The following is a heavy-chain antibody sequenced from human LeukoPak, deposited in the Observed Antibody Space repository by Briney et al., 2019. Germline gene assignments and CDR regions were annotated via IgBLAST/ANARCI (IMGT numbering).Heavy chain of an antibody. CDR2: INHSGST. CDR1: GGSFSGSY. CDR3: ARARMVRGVRFDP. V-gene: IGHV4-34*01. Sequence: PSETLSLTCAVYGGSFSGSYWSWIRQPPGKGLEWIGEINHSGSTNYNPSLKSRVTISVDTSKNQFSLKLSSVTAADTAVYYCARARMVRGVRFDPWGQGTLATVSS. J-gene: IGHJ5*02. D-gene: IGHD3-10*01.